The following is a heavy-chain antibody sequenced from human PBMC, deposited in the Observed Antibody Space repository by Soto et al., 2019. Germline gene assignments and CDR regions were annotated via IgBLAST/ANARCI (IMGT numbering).Heavy chain of an antibody. CDR3: AREKGGYSDYGMDV. CDR2: ISSDGSST. J-gene: IGHJ6*02. V-gene: IGHV3-74*01. D-gene: IGHD5-12*01. CDR1: GFTFSNYW. Sequence: PGGSLRLSCTAPGFTFSNYWMHWVRQAPGKGLVWVSRISSDGSSTNYADSVKGRFTISRDNAKNTLYLQMNSLRAEDTAVYYCAREKGGYSDYGMDVWGQGTTVTVSS.